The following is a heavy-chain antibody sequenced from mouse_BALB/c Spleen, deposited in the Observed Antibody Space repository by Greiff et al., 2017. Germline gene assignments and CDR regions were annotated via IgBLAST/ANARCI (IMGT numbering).Heavy chain of an antibody. CDR3: TTLYGKDAMDY. V-gene: IGHV6-6*02. D-gene: IGHD2-10*02. Sequence: DVHLVESGGGLVQPGGSMKLSCVASGFTFSNYWMNWVRQSPEKGLEWVAEIRLKSNNYATHYAESVKGRFTISRDDSKSSVYLQMNNLRAEDTGIYYCTTLYGKDAMDYWGQGTSVTVSS. CDR1: GFTFSNYW. CDR2: IRLKSNNYAT. J-gene: IGHJ4*01.